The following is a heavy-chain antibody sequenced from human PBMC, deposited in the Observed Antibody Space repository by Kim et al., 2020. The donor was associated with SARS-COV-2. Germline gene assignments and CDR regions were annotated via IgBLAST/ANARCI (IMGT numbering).Heavy chain of an antibody. CDR2: ISGSGASP. V-gene: IGHV3-23*01. D-gene: IGHD2-21*02. CDR3: AKDRPYCGVDCYPDYFDY. J-gene: IGHJ4*02. Sequence: GGSLRLSCAASGFTFVSYGMNWVRQAPGKGLEWVSSISGSGASPYYADSVKGRFTISRDNFKDTLYLQMNNLRADDTAVYYCAKDRPYCGVDCYPDYFDYWGQGTLVTVSS. CDR1: GFTFVSYG.